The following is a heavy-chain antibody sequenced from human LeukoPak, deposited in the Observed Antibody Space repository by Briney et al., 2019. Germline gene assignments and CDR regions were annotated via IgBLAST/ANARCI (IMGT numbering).Heavy chain of an antibody. D-gene: IGHD3-22*01. CDR3: AKVRGEVDYYDSSGYYCYFDY. V-gene: IGHV3-23*01. J-gene: IGHJ4*02. CDR2: ISGSGGTT. CDR1: GFTFSNYY. Sequence: GGSLRLSCAASGFTFSNYYMSWVRQAPGKGLEWVSAISGSGGTTYYADSVKGRFTISRDNSKNTLYLQMNSLRAEDTAVYYCAKVRGEVDYYDSSGYYCYFDYWGQGTLVTVSS.